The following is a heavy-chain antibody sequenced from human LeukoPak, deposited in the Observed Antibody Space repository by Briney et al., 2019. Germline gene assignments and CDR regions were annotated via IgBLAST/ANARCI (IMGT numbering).Heavy chain of an antibody. CDR3: ARSEWLRVYIDY. Sequence: GGSLRLSCAASGFTVSSNYMSWVRQAPGKGLEWVSSISSSSSYIYYADSVKGRFTISRDNAKNSLYLQMNSLRAEDTAVYYCARSEWLRVYIDYWGQGTLVTVSS. J-gene: IGHJ4*02. D-gene: IGHD5-12*01. CDR1: GFTVSSNY. V-gene: IGHV3-21*01. CDR2: ISSSSSYI.